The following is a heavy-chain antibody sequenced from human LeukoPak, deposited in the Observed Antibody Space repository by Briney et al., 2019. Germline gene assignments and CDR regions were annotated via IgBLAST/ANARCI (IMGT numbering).Heavy chain of an antibody. Sequence: SETLSLTCTVSGGSISSYYWSWIRQPPGKGLEWIGYIYYSGSTNYNSSFKSRVTISIDTSKNQFSLRLSSVTAADTAVYYCARDLLRHVANWFDPWGQGTLVTVSS. CDR1: GGSISSYY. CDR3: ARDLLRHVANWFDP. D-gene: IGHD2-15*01. V-gene: IGHV4-59*12. CDR2: IYYSGST. J-gene: IGHJ5*02.